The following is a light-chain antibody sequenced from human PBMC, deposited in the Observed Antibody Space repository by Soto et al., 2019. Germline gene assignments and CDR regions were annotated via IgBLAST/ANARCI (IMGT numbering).Light chain of an antibody. CDR1: QSVGGNY. Sequence: EIVLTQSPGTLSLSPEERATLSCRASQSVGGNYLAWFQQKPGQAPRLLVYGASNRAAGIPARFSGGGSGTDFTLTISRLEPEDFAVYYCQHYGSSPWTFGQGTEVEVK. CDR3: QHYGSSPWT. CDR2: GAS. V-gene: IGKV3-20*01. J-gene: IGKJ1*01.